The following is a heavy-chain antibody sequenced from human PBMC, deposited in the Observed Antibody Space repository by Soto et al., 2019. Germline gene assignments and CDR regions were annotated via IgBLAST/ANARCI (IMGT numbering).Heavy chain of an antibody. J-gene: IGHJ6*02. CDR1: GFTFSSYW. CDR3: ARVEGYCSSTSCYYYYYGMDV. D-gene: IGHD2-2*01. V-gene: IGHV3-7*01. CDR2: IKQDGSEK. Sequence: PGGSLRLSCAASGFTFSSYWMSWVRQAPGKGLEWVANIKQDGSEKYYVDSVKGRFTISRDNAKNSLYLQMNSLRAEDTAVYYCARVEGYCSSTSCYYYYYGMDVWGQGTTVTVS.